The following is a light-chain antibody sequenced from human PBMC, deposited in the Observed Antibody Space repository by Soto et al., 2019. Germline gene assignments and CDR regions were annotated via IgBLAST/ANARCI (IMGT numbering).Light chain of an antibody. Sequence: QSVLTQPASVSGSPGQSITISCTGTSSDVGGYNYVSWYQQHPGKAPKHMIYEVSNRPSGVSNRFSGSKSGNTASLTISGLQAEDEADYYCGSYTSSSTLVFGGGPPLTVL. J-gene: IGLJ2*01. V-gene: IGLV2-14*01. CDR3: GSYTSSSTLV. CDR1: SSDVGGYNY. CDR2: EVS.